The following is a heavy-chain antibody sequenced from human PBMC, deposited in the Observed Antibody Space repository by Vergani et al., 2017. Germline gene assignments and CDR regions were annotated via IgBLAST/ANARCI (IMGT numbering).Heavy chain of an antibody. D-gene: IGHD3-10*01. CDR2: IIPIFGIA. J-gene: IGHJ6*02. CDR1: GGTFSSYA. Sequence: QVQLVQSGAEVKKPGSSVKVSCKASGGTFSSYAISWVRQAPGQGLEWMGGIIPIFGIANYAQKFQGRVTITADKSTSTAYMELSSLRSEDTAVYYCAXVVEGGGYYYGSGPPPGGYYYGMDVWGQGTTVTVSS. CDR3: AXVVEGGGYYYGSGPPPGGYYYGMDV. V-gene: IGHV1-69*17.